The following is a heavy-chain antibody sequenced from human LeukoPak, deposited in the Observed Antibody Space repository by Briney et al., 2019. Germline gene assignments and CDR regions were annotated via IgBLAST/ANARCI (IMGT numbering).Heavy chain of an antibody. D-gene: IGHD4-23*01. J-gene: IGHJ3*02. CDR3: ATTPPRTTVVAFDI. CDR2: FDPEDGET. V-gene: IGHV1-24*01. Sequence: ASVKVSCKASGYAFTGYYMHWVRQAPGKGLEWMGGFDPEDGETIYAQKFQGRVTMTEDTSTDTAYMELSSLRSEDTAVYYCATTPPRTTVVAFDIWGQGTMVTVSS. CDR1: GYAFTGYY.